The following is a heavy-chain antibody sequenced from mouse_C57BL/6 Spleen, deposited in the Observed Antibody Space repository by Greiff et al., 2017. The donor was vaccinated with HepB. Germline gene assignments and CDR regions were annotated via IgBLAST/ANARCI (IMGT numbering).Heavy chain of an antibody. J-gene: IGHJ2*01. Sequence: QVQLQQPGAELVKPGASVKLSCKASGYTFTSYWMQWVKQRPGQGLEWIGEIDPSDSYTNYNQKFKGKATLTVDTSSSTAYMQLSSLTSEDSAVYYCALLTTVVAVYYFDYWGQGTTLTVSS. CDR1: GYTFTSYW. V-gene: IGHV1-50*01. CDR3: ALLTTVVAVYYFDY. CDR2: IDPSDSYT. D-gene: IGHD1-1*01.